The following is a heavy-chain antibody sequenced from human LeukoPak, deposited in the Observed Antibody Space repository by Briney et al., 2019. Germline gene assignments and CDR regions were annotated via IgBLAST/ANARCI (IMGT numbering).Heavy chain of an antibody. Sequence: PSETLSLTCTVSGGSISSYYWSWIRQPPGKGLEWIGYIYYSGSTNYNPPLKSRVTISVDTSKNQFSLKLSSVTAADTAVYYCAAANGYNLFDYWGQGTLVTVSS. CDR1: GGSISSYY. CDR3: AAANGYNLFDY. CDR2: IYYSGST. D-gene: IGHD5-24*01. J-gene: IGHJ4*02. V-gene: IGHV4-59*01.